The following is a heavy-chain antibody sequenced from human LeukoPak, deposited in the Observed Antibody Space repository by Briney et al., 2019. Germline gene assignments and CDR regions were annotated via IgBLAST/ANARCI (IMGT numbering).Heavy chain of an antibody. J-gene: IGHJ3*02. CDR3: ARENTAMANDAFDI. D-gene: IGHD5-18*01. CDR2: IYYSGST. CDR1: GGSISSYY. V-gene: IGHV4-59*01. Sequence: SETLSLTCSVSGGSISSYYWSWIRQPSGKGLEWMGYIYYSGSTNYNPSLKSRVTISVDTSKNQFSLKLSSVTAADTAVYYCARENTAMANDAFDIWGQGTMVTVSS.